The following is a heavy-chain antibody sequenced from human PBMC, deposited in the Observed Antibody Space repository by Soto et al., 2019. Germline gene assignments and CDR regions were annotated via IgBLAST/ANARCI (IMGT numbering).Heavy chain of an antibody. J-gene: IGHJ4*02. D-gene: IGHD5-18*01. V-gene: IGHV4-34*01. CDR2: INHSGST. CDR1: GGSISSYY. Sequence: SETLSLTCTVSGGSISSYYWSWIRQPPGKGLEWIGEINHSGSTNYNPSLKSRVTISVDTSKNQFSLKLSSVTAADTAVYYCARGHFGYSYGLKHFDYWGQGTLVTVSS. CDR3: ARGHFGYSYGLKHFDY.